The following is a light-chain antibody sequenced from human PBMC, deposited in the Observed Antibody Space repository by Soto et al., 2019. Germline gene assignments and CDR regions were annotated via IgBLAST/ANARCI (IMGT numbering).Light chain of an antibody. CDR2: DAS. V-gene: IGKV3-11*01. CDR1: QSVSSY. J-gene: IGKJ5*01. Sequence: EILLTQSPATRSLSPGEKTPLSCRSSQSVSSYLAWYQQKPGHAPTLLIYDASNRATGIPARFSGSGSGTDFILTISSLEPEDFAVYYCQQRSNWPRITFGQGTRLEIK. CDR3: QQRSNWPRIT.